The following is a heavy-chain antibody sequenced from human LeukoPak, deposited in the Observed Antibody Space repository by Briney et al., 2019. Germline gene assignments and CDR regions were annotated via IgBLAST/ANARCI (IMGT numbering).Heavy chain of an antibody. CDR2: INHSGST. V-gene: IGHV4-34*01. CDR3: ARVLEGSSGQHWYFDL. Sequence: SETLSLTCAVYGGSFSGYYWSWIRQPPRKGLEWIGEINHSGSTNYNPSLRSRVTISVDTSKNQCSLRLSSVTAADTAVYYCARVLEGSSGQHWYFDLWGRGTLVTVSS. CDR1: GGSFSGYY. D-gene: IGHD6-19*01. J-gene: IGHJ2*01.